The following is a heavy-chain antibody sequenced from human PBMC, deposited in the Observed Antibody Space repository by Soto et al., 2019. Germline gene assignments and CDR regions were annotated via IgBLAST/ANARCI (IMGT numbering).Heavy chain of an antibody. V-gene: IGHV3-23*01. CDR2: ISGSGGST. CDR3: AKDSRFGELFDYYYGMDV. Sequence: GGSLRLSCAASGFTFSSYAMSWVRQAPGKGLEWVSAISGSGGSTYYADSVKGRFTISRDNSKNTLYLQMNSLRAEDTAVYYCAKDSRFGELFDYYYGMDVWGQGTTVTVSS. D-gene: IGHD3-10*01. CDR1: GFTFSSYA. J-gene: IGHJ6*02.